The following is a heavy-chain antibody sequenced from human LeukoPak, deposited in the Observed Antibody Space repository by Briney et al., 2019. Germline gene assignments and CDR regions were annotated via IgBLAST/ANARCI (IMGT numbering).Heavy chain of an antibody. D-gene: IGHD3-22*01. J-gene: IGHJ4*02. V-gene: IGHV3-23*01. Sequence: GGSLRLSRAASGFAFSSYAITCVRQSPRKGLEWGLSFSGSATTHHADSVQGRLTISTDNSTNTVFLQMNSLRAEDTAVYYCAKSYRAYDSTSNYYFFDSWGQGTLVTVSS. CDR3: AKSYRAYDSTSNYYFFDS. CDR1: GFAFSSYA. CDR2: FSGSATT.